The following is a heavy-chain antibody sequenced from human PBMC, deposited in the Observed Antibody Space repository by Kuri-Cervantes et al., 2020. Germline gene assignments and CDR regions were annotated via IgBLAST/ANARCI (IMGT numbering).Heavy chain of an antibody. D-gene: IGHD6-13*01. Sequence: SCAVSGGSISSSNWWSWVRQPPGKGLEWIGEIYHSGSTNYNPSLKSRVTISVDKSKNQFSLKLSSVTAADTAVYYCARDWVSIAAAGTWDAFDIWGQGTMVTVSS. CDR3: ARDWVSIAAAGTWDAFDI. V-gene: IGHV4-4*02. CDR1: GGSISSSNW. CDR2: IYHSGST. J-gene: IGHJ3*02.